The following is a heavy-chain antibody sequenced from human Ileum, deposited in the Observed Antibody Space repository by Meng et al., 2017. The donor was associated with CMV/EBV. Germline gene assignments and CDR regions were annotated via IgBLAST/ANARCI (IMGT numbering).Heavy chain of an antibody. Sequence: GGSLRLSCAASGFSFSTYWMSWVRQAPGKGLEWVANIKQDGSEEYYVDSVKGRFTISRDNAKNSLYLQMNSLRAEDTAVYYCARDTQFTIFGVVTYYYYGMDVWGQGTTVTVSS. CDR1: GFSFSTYW. CDR3: ARDTQFTIFGVVTYYYYGMDV. D-gene: IGHD3-3*01. V-gene: IGHV3-7*01. CDR2: IKQDGSEE. J-gene: IGHJ6*02.